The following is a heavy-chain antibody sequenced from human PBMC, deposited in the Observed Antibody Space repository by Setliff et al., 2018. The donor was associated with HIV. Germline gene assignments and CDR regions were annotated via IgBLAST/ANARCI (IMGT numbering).Heavy chain of an antibody. CDR3: VRLTADRTNYYYYMDV. D-gene: IGHD2-8*01. Sequence: ASVKVSCKASGYSLSTYAISWVRQAPGQGLEWMGWIDSNNGNRNFAQKFRGRVTMTTDISTNTAYMEVRSLSFDDTAVYYCVRLTADRTNYYYYMDVWGKGTTVT. CDR2: IDSNNGNR. J-gene: IGHJ6*03. V-gene: IGHV1-18*01. CDR1: GYSLSTYA.